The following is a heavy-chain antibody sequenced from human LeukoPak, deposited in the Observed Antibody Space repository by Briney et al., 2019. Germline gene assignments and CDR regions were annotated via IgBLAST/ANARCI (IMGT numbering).Heavy chain of an antibody. D-gene: IGHD5-24*01. CDR1: GGSISSGSYY. CDR3: AREEMATIKAIDY. V-gene: IGHV4-61*02. Sequence: SETLSLTCTVSGGSISSGSYYWSWIRQPVGKGLEWIGRIYTSGSTNYNPSLKSRVTISVDTSKNQFSLKLSSVTAADTAVYYCAREEMATIKAIDYWGQGTLVTVSS. J-gene: IGHJ4*02. CDR2: IYTSGST.